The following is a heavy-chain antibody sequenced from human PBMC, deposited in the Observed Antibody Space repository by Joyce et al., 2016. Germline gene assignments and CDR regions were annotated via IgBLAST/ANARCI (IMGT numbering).Heavy chain of an antibody. J-gene: IGHJ4*02. CDR2: GYGVFSET. CDR3: ARGRYCSGSRCYSSFDY. V-gene: IGHV5-51*01. Sequence: EVQLVQSGAEVKKPGESLKISCQASGYSFPSYWIGWVRQMPGKGLGWMGIGYGVFSETIYSPSFRGRVTISADRSISTAYLQWSSLKASDTAIYYCARGRYCSGSRCYSSFDYWGQGTLVSVSS. CDR1: GYSFPSYW. D-gene: IGHD2-15*01.